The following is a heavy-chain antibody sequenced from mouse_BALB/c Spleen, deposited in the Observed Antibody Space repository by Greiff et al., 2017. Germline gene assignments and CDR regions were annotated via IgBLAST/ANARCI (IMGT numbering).Heavy chain of an antibody. CDR3: ARSPYGNFYFDY. J-gene: IGHJ2*01. CDR1: GYSFTGYY. Sequence: EVQLQESGPELVKPGASVKISCKASGYSFTGYYMHWVKQSHVKSLEWIGRINPYNGATSYNQNFKDKASLTVANSSSTAYMELHSLTSEDSAVYYCARSPYGNFYFDYWGQGTTLTVSS. CDR2: INPYNGAT. D-gene: IGHD2-1*01. V-gene: IGHV1-31*01.